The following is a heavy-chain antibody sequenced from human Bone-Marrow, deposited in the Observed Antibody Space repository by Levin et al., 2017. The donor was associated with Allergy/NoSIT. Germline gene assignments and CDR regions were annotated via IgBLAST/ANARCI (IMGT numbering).Heavy chain of an antibody. Sequence: SCAASGFTFSDYYMSWIRQAPGKGLEWVSYISSSSGFTNYADSVKGRFTISRDNAKNSLYLQMNSLRAEDTAVYYCARDRIAAAADTGHDYWGQGTLVTVSS. V-gene: IGHV3-11*05. CDR3: ARDRIAAAADTGHDY. D-gene: IGHD6-13*01. J-gene: IGHJ4*02. CDR2: ISSSSGFT. CDR1: GFTFSDYY.